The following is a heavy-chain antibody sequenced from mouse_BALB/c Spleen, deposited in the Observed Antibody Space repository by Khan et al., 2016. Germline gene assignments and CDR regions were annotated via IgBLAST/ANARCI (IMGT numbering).Heavy chain of an antibody. CDR1: GYSITSDYA. V-gene: IGHV3-2*02. CDR3: ARSRRYDGYFDY. D-gene: IGHD2-14*01. Sequence: EVQLQESGPGLVKPSQSLSLTCTVTGYSITSDYAWNWIRQFPGNKLEWMGYISYSGNTTYNPSLKSRISITRDTSKNQFFLQLNSLTTKDTATYYCARSRRYDGYFDYWGQGTTLTVSS. CDR2: ISYSGNT. J-gene: IGHJ2*01.